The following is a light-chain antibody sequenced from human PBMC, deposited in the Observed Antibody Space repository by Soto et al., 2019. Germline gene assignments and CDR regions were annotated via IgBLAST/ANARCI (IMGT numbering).Light chain of an antibody. J-gene: IGKJ1*01. CDR3: MQATEAHWT. CDR2: KVS. Sequence: DMGVTHTPLSSPVTLEQSSSISCRSSQPLLPSDGNTYLSWFHQRPGPPPKLLIYKVSDRFSGVPDRFSGSGAGTDFTLTISRVEAEDVGIYYCMQATEAHWTCGQGTKVDSK. CDR1: QPLLPSDGNTY. V-gene: IGKV2-24*01.